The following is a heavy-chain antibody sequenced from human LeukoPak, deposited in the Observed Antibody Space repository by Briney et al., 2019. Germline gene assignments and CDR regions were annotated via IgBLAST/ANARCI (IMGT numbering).Heavy chain of an antibody. V-gene: IGHV4-34*01. Sequence: SETLSLTCAVYGGSFSGYYWSWIRQPPGKGLEWIGEINHSGSTNYNPSLKSRVTISVDTSKNLFSLKLSSVTAADTAVYYCARGSKGYSYGKIFDYWGQGTLVTVSS. CDR1: GGSFSGYY. CDR2: INHSGST. J-gene: IGHJ4*02. D-gene: IGHD5-18*01. CDR3: ARGSKGYSYGKIFDY.